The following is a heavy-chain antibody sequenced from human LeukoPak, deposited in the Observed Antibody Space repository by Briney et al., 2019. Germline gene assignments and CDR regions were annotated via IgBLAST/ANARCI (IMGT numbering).Heavy chain of an antibody. J-gene: IGHJ4*02. CDR2: LYNTETT. V-gene: IGHV4-39*07. CDR3: ASTSTTRGYYFDY. D-gene: IGHD1-1*01. Sequence: WETLSLTCSVSGGSISRSSYYWGWIRQPPGKGLEWIGSLYNTETTYYNPSLQSRVTISVDTSKNQLSLKLSSVTAADTAVYYCASTSTTRGYYFDYWGQGNLVTVSS. CDR1: GGSISRSSYY.